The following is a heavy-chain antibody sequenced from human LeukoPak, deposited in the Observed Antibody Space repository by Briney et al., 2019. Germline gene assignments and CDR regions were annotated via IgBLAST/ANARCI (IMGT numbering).Heavy chain of an antibody. D-gene: IGHD5-24*01. Sequence: PSETLSLTCAVYGVSFSGYYWSWLRQPPGKGLEWIGEINHSGSTNYNPSLKSRVTISVDTSKNQFSLKLSSVTAADTAVYYCARPRDGYNTFDYWGQGTLVTVSS. CDR3: ARPRDGYNTFDY. J-gene: IGHJ4*02. CDR1: GVSFSGYY. CDR2: INHSGST. V-gene: IGHV4-34*01.